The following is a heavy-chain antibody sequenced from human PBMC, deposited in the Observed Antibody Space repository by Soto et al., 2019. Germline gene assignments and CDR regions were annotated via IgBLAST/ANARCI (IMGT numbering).Heavy chain of an antibody. V-gene: IGHV3-30*18. CDR2: ISYDGSNK. J-gene: IGHJ3*02. CDR3: AKDLGHGGRGAFDI. CDR1: GFTFSSYG. Sequence: QVPLVESGGGVVQPGRSLRLSCAASGFTFSSYGMHWVRQAPGKGLEWVALISYDGSNKYYADSVRGRFTISRDNSKNTLYLQVNSLRTEDTAVYYCAKDLGHGGRGAFDIWGQGTMVTVSS. D-gene: IGHD7-27*01.